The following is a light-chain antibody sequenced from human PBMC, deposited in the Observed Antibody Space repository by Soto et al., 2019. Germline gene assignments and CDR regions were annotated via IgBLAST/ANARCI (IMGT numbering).Light chain of an antibody. CDR3: ISYTSINTHV. CDR2: DVS. V-gene: IGLV2-14*01. CDR1: SSDIGGYKY. J-gene: IGLJ1*01. Sequence: QSAVTQPASVSGSPGQSITISCTGTSSDIGGYKYVSWYQQKPDKAPKLMIYDVSYRPSGVSDRFSGSKSGNTASLTISGLQAEDEADYYCISYTSINTHVFGTGTKLTVL.